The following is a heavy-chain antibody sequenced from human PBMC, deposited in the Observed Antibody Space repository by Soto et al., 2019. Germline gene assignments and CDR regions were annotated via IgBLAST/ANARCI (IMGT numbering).Heavy chain of an antibody. CDR1: GFTGSSNY. D-gene: IGHD1-20*01. CDR2: IYSGGST. Sequence: GGSLRLSCAAAGFTGSSNYMSWVSQAPGKGLEWVSVIYSGGSTYYADSVKGRFTISRDNSKNTLYLQMNSLRAEDTAVYYCARSYNWNDHYYYMAVWGKGTTVTVSS. J-gene: IGHJ6*03. CDR3: ARSYNWNDHYYYMAV. V-gene: IGHV3-66*01.